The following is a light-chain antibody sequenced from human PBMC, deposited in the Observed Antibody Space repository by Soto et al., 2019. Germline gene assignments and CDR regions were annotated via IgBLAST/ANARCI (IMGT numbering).Light chain of an antibody. Sequence: QSALTQPASVSGSPRQSITISCTGTSSDVGDGDFVSWYQQRPGNAPKLMIYKVSNRPSGVSNRVSGSKSGNTASLTISGLQAEDEADYYCCSYTRSYTWVFGGGTKLTVL. V-gene: IGLV2-14*01. CDR3: CSYTRSYTWV. CDR2: KVS. J-gene: IGLJ3*02. CDR1: SSDVGDGDF.